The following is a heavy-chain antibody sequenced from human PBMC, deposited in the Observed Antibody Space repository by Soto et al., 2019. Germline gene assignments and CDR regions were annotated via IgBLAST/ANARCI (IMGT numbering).Heavy chain of an antibody. Sequence: PSETLSLTCTVSGGSISSYYWRWIRQPPGKGLEWIGYIYYSGSTNYNPSLKSRVTISVDTSKNQFSLKLSSVTAADTAVYYCARFTIFGVGMVWFDPWGQGTLVTVS. V-gene: IGHV4-59*01. D-gene: IGHD3-3*01. CDR1: GGSISSYY. CDR2: IYYSGST. CDR3: ARFTIFGVGMVWFDP. J-gene: IGHJ5*02.